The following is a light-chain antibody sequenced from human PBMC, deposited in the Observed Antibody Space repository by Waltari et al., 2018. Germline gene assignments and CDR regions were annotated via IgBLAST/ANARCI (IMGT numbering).Light chain of an antibody. CDR1: QDVTTS. V-gene: IGKV1-33*01. CDR3: QHYHTLPYT. Sequence: DIQMTQSPSSLSAAVGDRVTITCQTTQDVTTSLSWFQQKPGKAPQLLIYVASTLQSGVPSRFSGSGSGTSFSFTITSLQPEDSATYYCQHYHTLPYTFGRGTKLQIK. CDR2: VAS. J-gene: IGKJ2*01.